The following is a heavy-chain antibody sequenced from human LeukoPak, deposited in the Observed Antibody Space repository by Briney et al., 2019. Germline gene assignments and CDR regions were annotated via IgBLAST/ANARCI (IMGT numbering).Heavy chain of an antibody. CDR1: GFTFSSYE. V-gene: IGHV3-48*01. CDR3: ARAHRGRYSDYFDY. J-gene: IGHJ4*02. CDR2: ISSSSSTI. D-gene: IGHD6-19*01. Sequence: PGGSLRLSCAASGFTFSSYEMNWVRQAPGKGLEWVSYISSSSSTIYYADSVKGRFTISRDNAKNSLYLQMNSLRAEDTAVYYCARAHRGRYSDYFDYWGQGTLVTVSS.